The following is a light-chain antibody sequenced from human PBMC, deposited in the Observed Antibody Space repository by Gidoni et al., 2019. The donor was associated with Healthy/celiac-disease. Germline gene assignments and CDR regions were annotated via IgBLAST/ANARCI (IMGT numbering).Light chain of an antibody. CDR1: QSVSSSY. Sequence: PGERVTLSCRASQSVSSSYLTWYQQKPGQAPRLLIYGASTRATGIPARFSGSGSGTDFTLTISSLQPEDFAVYYCHQDYNLPPLTFGGGTKVEIK. CDR3: HQDYNLPPLT. V-gene: IGKV3D-7*01. J-gene: IGKJ4*01. CDR2: GAS.